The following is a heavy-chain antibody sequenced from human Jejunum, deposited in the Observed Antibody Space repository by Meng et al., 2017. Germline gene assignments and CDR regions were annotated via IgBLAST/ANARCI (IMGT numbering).Heavy chain of an antibody. CDR1: GFTFRYYA. D-gene: IGHD6-25*01. Sequence: GESLKISCAASGFTFRYYAMNWVRQAPGKGLELVSTISGSGGGTYHADSVKGRFTISRDDSNKTLYLQMNSLRAEDTAVYYCAKRLGTYSGSFDSWGQGTLVTVSS. CDR2: ISGSGGGT. V-gene: IGHV3-23*01. CDR3: AKRLGTYSGSFDS. J-gene: IGHJ4*02.